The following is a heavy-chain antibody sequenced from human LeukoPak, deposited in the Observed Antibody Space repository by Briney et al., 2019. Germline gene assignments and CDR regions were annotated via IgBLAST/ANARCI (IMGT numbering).Heavy chain of an antibody. CDR2: MNPYSGNT. CDR3: ARAVTDSSGYYYWFDP. D-gene: IGHD3-22*01. CDR1: GYTFTSYD. J-gene: IGHJ5*02. V-gene: IGHV1-8*01. Sequence: ASVKVSCKASGYTFTSYDINWVRQATGHGLEWMGWMNPYSGNTGYAQKFQGRVTMTRNTSISTAYMELSSLRSEDTAVYYCARAVTDSSGYYYWFDPWGQGTLVTVSS.